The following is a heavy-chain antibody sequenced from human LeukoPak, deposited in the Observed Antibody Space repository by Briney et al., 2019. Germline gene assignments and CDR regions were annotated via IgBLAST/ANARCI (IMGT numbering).Heavy chain of an antibody. CDR3: ARHSGITGTRDAFDI. V-gene: IGHV5-51*01. CDR1: GYSFTSYW. Sequence: GESLKISCKGSGYSFTSYWIGWVRQMPGKGLEWMGIIYPGDSDTRYSPSFQGQVTISADKSISTAYLQWSSLKASDTAMYYCARHSGITGTRDAFDIWGQGTMVTVSS. CDR2: IYPGDSDT. D-gene: IGHD1-20*01. J-gene: IGHJ3*02.